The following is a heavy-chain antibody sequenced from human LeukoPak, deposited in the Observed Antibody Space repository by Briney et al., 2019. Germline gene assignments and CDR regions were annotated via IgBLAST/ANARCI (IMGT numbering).Heavy chain of an antibody. J-gene: IGHJ4*02. Sequence: GESLKISCKGSGYSFTSYWIGWVRQMPGEGLGWMGTIYPGDSDTRYSPSFQGQVTLSADKSISTAYLQWSSLKASDTALYYCARRGFNWNDAYYFDYWGQGTLVTVSS. D-gene: IGHD1-1*01. V-gene: IGHV5-51*01. CDR2: IYPGDSDT. CDR3: ARRGFNWNDAYYFDY. CDR1: GYSFTSYW.